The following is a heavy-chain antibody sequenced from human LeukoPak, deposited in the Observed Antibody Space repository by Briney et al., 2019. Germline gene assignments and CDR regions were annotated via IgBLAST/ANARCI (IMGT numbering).Heavy chain of an antibody. CDR2: IYYSGST. J-gene: IGHJ3*02. CDR3: ARGRITIFGVVIPDAFDI. D-gene: IGHD3-3*01. CDR1: GGSISSYY. Sequence: SSETLSLTCTVSGGSISSYYWSWLRQPPGKGLEWIGYIYYSGSTNYNPSLKGRVTISVDTSKNQFSLKLSSVTAADTAVYYCARGRITIFGVVIPDAFDIWGQGTMVTVSS. V-gene: IGHV4-59*01.